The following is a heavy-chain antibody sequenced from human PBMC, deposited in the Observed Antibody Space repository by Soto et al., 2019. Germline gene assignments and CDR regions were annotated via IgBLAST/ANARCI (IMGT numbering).Heavy chain of an antibody. Sequence: QVQLQQWGAGLLKPSETLSLTCAVYGGSFSGYYWSWIRQPPGKGLGWIGEINHSGSTNYNPSLKSRVTIAVDTSKNQFSLKLSSVTAADTAVYYCARGITSEKKNYYYYYMDVWGKGTTVTVSS. CDR3: ARGITSEKKNYYYYYMDV. V-gene: IGHV4-34*01. D-gene: IGHD1-20*01. J-gene: IGHJ6*03. CDR2: INHSGST. CDR1: GGSFSGYY.